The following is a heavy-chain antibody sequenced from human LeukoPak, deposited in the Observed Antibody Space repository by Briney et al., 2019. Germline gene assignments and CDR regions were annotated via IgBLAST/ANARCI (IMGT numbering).Heavy chain of an antibody. CDR1: GFTFSSYA. J-gene: IGHJ4*02. Sequence: GGSLRLSCAASGFTFSSYAMSWVRQAPGKGLEWVSAISGSAGSTYYADSVKGRFTISRDNSKNTLYLQMNSLRAEDTAVYYCAKDSDSSGYYCIDYWGQGTLVTVSS. CDR3: AKDSDSSGYYCIDY. D-gene: IGHD3-22*01. CDR2: ISGSAGST. V-gene: IGHV3-23*01.